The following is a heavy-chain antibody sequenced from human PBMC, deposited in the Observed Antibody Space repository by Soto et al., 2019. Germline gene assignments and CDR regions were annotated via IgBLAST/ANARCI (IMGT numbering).Heavy chain of an antibody. CDR3: ARDLWVEPELYYYAMDV. D-gene: IGHD1-1*01. CDR2: IFYSGTT. J-gene: IGHJ6*02. V-gene: IGHV4-30-4*01. CDR1: GDSISSADYY. Sequence: PSETLSLTCTVSGDSISSADYYWSWTRQTPGKGLEWIGHIFYSGTTYYNPSLKSRLTISVDTSKNHFSLRLTSVTAADTAVYYCARDLWVEPELYYYAMDVWGQGTTVTVSS.